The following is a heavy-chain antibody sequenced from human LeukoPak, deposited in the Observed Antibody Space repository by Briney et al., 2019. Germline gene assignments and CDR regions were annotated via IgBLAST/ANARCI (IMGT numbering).Heavy chain of an antibody. CDR1: GFTFDDYA. V-gene: IGHV3-9*01. D-gene: IGHD3-22*01. CDR3: ARDLGQYYDTSDNWFDP. J-gene: IGHJ5*02. CDR2: ISWNSGTM. Sequence: GGSLRLSCAASGFTFDDYAMHWVRQAPGKGLEWVSGISWNSGTMFYADSVKGRFTISRDNAKNTLNLQMNSLRAEDTAVYYCARDLGQYYDTSDNWFDPWGQGTLVTVSS.